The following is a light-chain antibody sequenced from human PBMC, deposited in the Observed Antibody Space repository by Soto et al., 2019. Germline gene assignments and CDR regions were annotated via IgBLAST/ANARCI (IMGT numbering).Light chain of an antibody. V-gene: IGKV1-9*01. Sequence: IQLTQSPSSLSASVGDRVTITCRASQGISSYLAWYQQKPGKAPKLLIYAASTLQSGVPSRFSGSGSGTDFTLTNSSLQPEDFATYYCQQLNSYPWTFGQGTKVDIK. CDR1: QGISSY. J-gene: IGKJ1*01. CDR2: AAS. CDR3: QQLNSYPWT.